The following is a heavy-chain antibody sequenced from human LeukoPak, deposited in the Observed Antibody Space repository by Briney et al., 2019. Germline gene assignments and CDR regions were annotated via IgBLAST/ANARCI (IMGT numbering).Heavy chain of an antibody. J-gene: IGHJ4*02. CDR1: GYTFTSYY. CDR2: INPSGGST. D-gene: IGHD2-21*02. CDR3: ARGTIVVVTAASHFDY. V-gene: IGHV1-46*01. Sequence: HVASVKVSCKASGYTFTSYYIHWVRQAPGQGLEWMGIINPSGGSTTYTQKFRGRATMTRDTSTSTVYMELSSLRSEDTAVYYCARGTIVVVTAASHFDYWGQGTLVTVSS.